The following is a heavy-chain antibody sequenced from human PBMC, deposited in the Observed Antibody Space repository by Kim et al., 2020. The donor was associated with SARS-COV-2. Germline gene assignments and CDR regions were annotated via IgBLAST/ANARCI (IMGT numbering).Heavy chain of an antibody. CDR3: AREEVIGSDAFDI. V-gene: IGHV3-21*01. Sequence: GGSLRLSCAASGFTFSSYSMNWVRQAPGKGLEWVSSISSSSSYIYYADSVKGRFTISRDNAKNSLYLQMNSLRAEDTAVYYCAREEVIGSDAFDIWGQGTMVTVSS. CDR2: ISSSSSYI. CDR1: GFTFSSYS. J-gene: IGHJ3*02. D-gene: IGHD1-26*01.